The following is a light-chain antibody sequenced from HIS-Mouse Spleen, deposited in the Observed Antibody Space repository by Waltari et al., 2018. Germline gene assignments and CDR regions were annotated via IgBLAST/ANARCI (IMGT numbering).Light chain of an antibody. CDR3: CSYAGSSTLV. V-gene: IGLV2-23*01. CDR1: SSDVGSSNL. J-gene: IGLJ2*01. Sequence: QSALTQPASVSGSPGPSITISCPGTSSDVGSSNLVSWYQQNPGKAPKLMIYEGSKRPSGVSNRFSGSKSGNTASLTISGLQAEDEADYYCCSYAGSSTLVFGGGTKLTVL. CDR2: EGS.